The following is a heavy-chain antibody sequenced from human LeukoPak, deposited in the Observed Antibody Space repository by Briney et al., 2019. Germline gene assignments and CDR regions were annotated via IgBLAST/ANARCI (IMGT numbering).Heavy chain of an antibody. V-gene: IGHV1-18*01. Sequence: ASVMVCCKASGYTFASYGISWVRRAPGQGLEWRGWITAYNGNTNYAQKLQGRVTMTTDTSTSTAYRELRSLRSDDTAVYYGARVKALNDYWGEGTLVTVSS. J-gene: IGHJ4*02. CDR2: ITAYNGNT. CDR3: ARVKALNDY. D-gene: IGHD3-3*02. CDR1: GYTFASYG.